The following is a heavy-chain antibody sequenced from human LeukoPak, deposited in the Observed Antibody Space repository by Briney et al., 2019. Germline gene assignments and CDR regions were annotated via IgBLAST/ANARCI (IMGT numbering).Heavy chain of an antibody. V-gene: IGHV4-39*01. CDR1: GGSISSSSYY. CDR2: IYYSGST. J-gene: IGHJ4*02. Sequence: PSETLSLTCTVSGGSISSSSYYWGWVRQPPGKGLEWIGSIYYSGSTYHNPSLQSRLTISVDTSKNQFSLKLSSVTAADTAVYYCATTVGYSGNYILDYWGQGILVTVCS. CDR3: ATTVGYSGNYILDY. D-gene: IGHD1-26*01.